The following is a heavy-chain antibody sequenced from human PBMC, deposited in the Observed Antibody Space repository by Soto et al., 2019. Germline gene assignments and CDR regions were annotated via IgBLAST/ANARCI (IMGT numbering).Heavy chain of an antibody. CDR2: IDIAGSTT. J-gene: IGHJ4*02. V-gene: IGHV3-74*01. CDR1: GFTFSSYW. D-gene: IGHD6-19*01. CDR3: ARAQTVAGPTTFDY. Sequence: EVQLVESGGGLVQPGGSLRLACAASGFTFSSYWMHWVRQTPGKGLVWVSRIDIAGSTTTYADSVKGRFTISRHNAKNTLYLQMNRLSAEETAVYYCARAQTVAGPTTFDYCGQGTLVTVSS.